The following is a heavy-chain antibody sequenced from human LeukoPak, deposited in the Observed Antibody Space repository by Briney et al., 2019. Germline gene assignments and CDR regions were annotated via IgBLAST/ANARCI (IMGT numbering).Heavy chain of an antibody. Sequence: PGGSLRLSCAASGFTFSSYAMHWVRQAPRKGLEWVAVISYDGSNKYYADSVKGRFTISRDNSKNTLYLQMNSLRAEDTAVYYCARDAEMATTMRAFDIWGQGTMVTVSS. CDR1: GFTFSSYA. J-gene: IGHJ3*02. V-gene: IGHV3-30-3*01. CDR3: ARDAEMATTMRAFDI. D-gene: IGHD5-24*01. CDR2: ISYDGSNK.